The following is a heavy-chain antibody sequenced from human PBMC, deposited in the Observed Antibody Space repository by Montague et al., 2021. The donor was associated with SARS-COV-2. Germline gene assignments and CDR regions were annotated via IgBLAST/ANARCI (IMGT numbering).Heavy chain of an antibody. Sequence: SLRLSCAASGFTFSNYAMRWVRQAPGKGLEWVSAISNSGSTQRYTDSVKGRFTISRDNSKNTLYLQMDSLRAEDTAVYYCAKDRVVPPDRNLDYWGQGTLVSVSS. CDR1: GFTFSNYA. D-gene: IGHD2-2*01. CDR3: AKDRVVPPDRNLDY. CDR2: ISNSGSTQ. V-gene: IGHV3-23*01. J-gene: IGHJ4*02.